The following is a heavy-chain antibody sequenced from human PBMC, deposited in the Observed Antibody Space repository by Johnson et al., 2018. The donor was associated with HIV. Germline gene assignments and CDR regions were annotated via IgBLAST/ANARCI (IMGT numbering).Heavy chain of an antibody. Sequence: QVQLVESGGGLVQPGGSLRLSCAASGFTFSDYYMSWIRLAPGKGLEWVSYISSSGSTKYYTDSVKGRFTISRDNAKKSLYLLMNSLRVEDTAVYYCARDSTPWGGDYVGYAFDLWGQWTMVTVSS. CDR1: GFTFSDYY. CDR3: ARDSTPWGGDYVGYAFDL. CDR2: ISSSGSTK. J-gene: IGHJ3*01. D-gene: IGHD4-17*01. V-gene: IGHV3-11*04.